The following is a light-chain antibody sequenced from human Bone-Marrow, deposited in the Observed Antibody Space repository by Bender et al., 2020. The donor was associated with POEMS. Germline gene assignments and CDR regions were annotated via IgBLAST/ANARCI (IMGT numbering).Light chain of an antibody. CDR3: SAWDDSLSGWV. J-gene: IGLJ3*02. Sequence: QSVVTQPPSLSEAPRQRVTISCSGSSSNIGNHGVNWYQQLPGEAPKLLIFGSTNRPSGVPDRFSGSKSGTSASLAISELQSEDEALYYCSAWDDSLSGWVFGGGTKLTVL. CDR2: GST. CDR1: SSNIGNHG. V-gene: IGLV1-36*01.